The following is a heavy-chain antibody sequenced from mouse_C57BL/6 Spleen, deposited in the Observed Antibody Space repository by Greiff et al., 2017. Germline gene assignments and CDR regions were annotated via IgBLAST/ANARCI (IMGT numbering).Heavy chain of an antibody. J-gene: IGHJ2*01. CDR3: ARSKDSSGLFDY. CDR2: INPGSGGT. Sequence: VQRVESGAELVRPGTSVKVSCKASGYAFTDYLIEWVKQRPGQGLEWIGVINPGSGGTNYNEKFKGKATLTADKSSSTAYMQLSSLTSEDSAVYFCARSKDSSGLFDYWGQGTTLTVSS. D-gene: IGHD3-2*02. CDR1: GYAFTDYL. V-gene: IGHV1-54*01.